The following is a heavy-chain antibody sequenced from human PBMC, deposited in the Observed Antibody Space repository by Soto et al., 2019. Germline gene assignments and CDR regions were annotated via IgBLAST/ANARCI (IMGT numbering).Heavy chain of an antibody. CDR2: IDSAGDG. CDR3: ERGPRAPPPHDYGMDV. CDR1: GFTFSSHD. J-gene: IGHJ6*02. Sequence: PGGSLRLSCAASGFTFSSHDMHWVRQITGKGLEWVSGIDSAGDGKYAASVKGRFTISRENAKNSLHLQMNSLRAGDTAVYYCERGPRAPPPHDYGMDVWGQGTTVTVSS. V-gene: IGHV3-13*01.